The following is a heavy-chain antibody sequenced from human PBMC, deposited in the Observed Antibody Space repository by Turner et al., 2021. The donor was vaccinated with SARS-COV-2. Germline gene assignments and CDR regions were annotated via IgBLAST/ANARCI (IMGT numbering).Heavy chain of an antibody. CDR1: GFPFSNYA. V-gene: IGHV3-23*01. J-gene: IGHJ4*02. Sequence: EVQLLESGGGLVQRGGSLRHSCSVPGFPFSNYAMTWVRQNPGKGREWVSGISGSSFTTYYADPAKGRFTISRDNAKNTLYLQMNSLRVEDTAVYYCAKRDFADSNGYAPLFDYWGQGTLVTVSS. CDR3: AKRDFADSNGYAPLFDY. CDR2: ISGSSFTT. D-gene: IGHD3-22*01.